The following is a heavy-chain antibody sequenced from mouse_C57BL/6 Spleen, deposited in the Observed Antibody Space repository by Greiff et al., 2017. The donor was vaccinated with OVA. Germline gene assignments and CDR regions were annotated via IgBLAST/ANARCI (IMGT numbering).Heavy chain of an antibody. CDR2: ISDGGSYT. CDR1: GFTFSSYA. J-gene: IGHJ3*01. CDR3: ARDGIYYDYPAWFAY. V-gene: IGHV5-4*01. Sequence: EVKVVESGGGLVKPGGSLKLSCAASGFTFSSYAMSWVRQTPEKRLEWVATISDGGSYTYYPDNVKGRFTISRDNAKNNLYLQMSHLKSEDTAMYYCARDGIYYDYPAWFAYWGQGTLVTVSA. D-gene: IGHD2-4*01.